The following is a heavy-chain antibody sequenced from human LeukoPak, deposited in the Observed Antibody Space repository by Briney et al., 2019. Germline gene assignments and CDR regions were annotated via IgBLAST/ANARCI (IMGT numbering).Heavy chain of an antibody. D-gene: IGHD5-18*01. J-gene: IGHJ4*02. CDR2: IYYSGST. CDR3: ARESGYSYGLDY. V-gene: IGHV4-61*01. Sequence: SETLSLTCTVSGGSVSSGSYYWSWIRQPPGKGLEWIAYIYYSGSTNYNPSLQSRVTISVDTSKNQFSLKLSSVTAADTAVYYCARESGYSYGLDYWGQGTLVTVSS. CDR1: GGSVSSGSYY.